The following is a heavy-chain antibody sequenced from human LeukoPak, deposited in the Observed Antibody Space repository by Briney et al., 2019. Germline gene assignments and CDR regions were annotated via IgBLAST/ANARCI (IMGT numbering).Heavy chain of an antibody. CDR1: GFTLSSYG. CDR3: ASGLEWELPRYLVGDAFDI. CDR2: IWYDGSNK. Sequence: GGSLRLSRAESGFTLSSYGMHWVRPAPGKGLEWVAVIWYDGSNKYYADSVKGRFTISRDNSKNTLYLQMNSLRAEDTAVYYCASGLEWELPRYLVGDAFDIWGQGTMVTVSS. V-gene: IGHV3-33*01. J-gene: IGHJ3*02. D-gene: IGHD1-26*01.